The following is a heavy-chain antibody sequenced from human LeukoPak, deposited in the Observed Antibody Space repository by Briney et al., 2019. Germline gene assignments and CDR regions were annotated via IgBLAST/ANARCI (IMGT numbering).Heavy chain of an antibody. J-gene: IGHJ4*02. Sequence: GGSLRLSCAASGFTFDDYAMRWVRQAPGKGLEWVSGISWNSGSIGYADSVKGRFTISRDNAKNSLYLQMNSLRAEDTAFYSCAKDIGSGSYFTYYFDYWGQGTLVTVSS. CDR2: ISWNSGSI. V-gene: IGHV3-9*01. CDR1: GFTFDDYA. CDR3: AKDIGSGSYFTYYFDY. D-gene: IGHD1-26*01.